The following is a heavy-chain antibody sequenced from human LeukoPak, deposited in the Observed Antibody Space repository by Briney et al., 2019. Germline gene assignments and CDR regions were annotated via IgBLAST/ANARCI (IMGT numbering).Heavy chain of an antibody. CDR2: IYSGGST. Sequence: PGGSLRLSCAASGFTVSSNYMSWVRQAPGKGLEWVSVIYSGGSTYYADSVKGRFTISRDNSKNTLYLQMNSLRAEDTAVYYCAREKYGSVMDVWGKGTTVTISS. J-gene: IGHJ6*04. D-gene: IGHD3-10*01. V-gene: IGHV3-66*01. CDR1: GFTVSSNY. CDR3: AREKYGSVMDV.